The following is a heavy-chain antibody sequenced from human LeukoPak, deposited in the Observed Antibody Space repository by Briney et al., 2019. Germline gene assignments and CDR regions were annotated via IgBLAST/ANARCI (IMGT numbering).Heavy chain of an antibody. Sequence: SETLSLTCAVSGGPINSHYWGWIRQPPGKGLQWIGDIYYTGKSNYNPSLKSRVTISLDTSKDHLSLNLTSVLAADTAIYYCVRRDSGWNYFDYWGQGILVTVSS. D-gene: IGHD5-12*01. CDR1: GGPINSHY. CDR3: VRRDSGWNYFDY. J-gene: IGHJ4*02. V-gene: IGHV4-59*08. CDR2: IYYTGKS.